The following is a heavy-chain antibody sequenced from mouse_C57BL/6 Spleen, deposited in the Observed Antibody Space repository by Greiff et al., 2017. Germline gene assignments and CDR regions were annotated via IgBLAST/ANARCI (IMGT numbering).Heavy chain of an antibody. CDR1: GYTFTSYW. D-gene: IGHD2-10*02. CDR2: IDPSDSYT. V-gene: IGHV1-69*01. CDR3: ARSGGYGNYDY. J-gene: IGHJ2*01. Sequence: QVQLKQPGAELVMPGASVKLSCKASGYTFTSYWMHWVKQRPGQGLEWIGEIDPSDSYTNYNQKFKGKSTLTVDKSSSTAYMQLSSLTSEDSAVYYCARSGGYGNYDYWGQGTTLTVSS.